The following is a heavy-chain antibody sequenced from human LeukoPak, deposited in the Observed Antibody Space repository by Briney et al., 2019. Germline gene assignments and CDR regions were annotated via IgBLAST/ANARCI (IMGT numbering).Heavy chain of an antibody. CDR2: IIPILGIA. V-gene: IGHV1-69*04. CDR1: GGTFSSYA. CDR3: ARDEVAVVDYGMDV. D-gene: IGHD2-15*01. Sequence: SVKVTCKASGGTFSSYAISWVRQAPGQGLEWMGRIIPILGIANYAQKFQGRVTITADKSTSTVYMELSSLRSEDTAVYYCARDEVAVVDYGMDVWGQGTTVTVSS. J-gene: IGHJ6*02.